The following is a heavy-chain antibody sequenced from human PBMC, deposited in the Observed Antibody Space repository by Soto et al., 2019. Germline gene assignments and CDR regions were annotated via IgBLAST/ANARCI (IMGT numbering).Heavy chain of an antibody. Sequence: SETLSLTCAVYGGSFSGYYWSWIRQPPGKGLEWIGEINHSGSTNYNPSLKSRVTISVDTSKNQFSLKLSSVTAADTAVYYCAGLTTTYPVRYYYGMDVWGQGTTVTVLL. CDR2: INHSGST. CDR1: GGSFSGYY. CDR3: AGLTTTYPVRYYYGMDV. J-gene: IGHJ6*02. D-gene: IGHD1-26*01. V-gene: IGHV4-34*01.